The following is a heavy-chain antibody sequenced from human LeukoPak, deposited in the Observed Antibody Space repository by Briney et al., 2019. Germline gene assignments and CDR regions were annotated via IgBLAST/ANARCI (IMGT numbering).Heavy chain of an antibody. CDR1: GYTFTGYY. CDR3: ARYIAAIIVGDYMDV. J-gene: IGHJ6*03. D-gene: IGHD6-13*01. CDR2: INPNSGGT. V-gene: IGHV1-2*02. Sequence: ASVKVSCKASGYTFTGYYMHWVRQAPGQGLEWMGWINPNSGGTNYAQKFQGRVTMTRDTSISTAYMELSRLRSDDTAVYYCARYIAAIIVGDYMDVWGKGTTVTVSS.